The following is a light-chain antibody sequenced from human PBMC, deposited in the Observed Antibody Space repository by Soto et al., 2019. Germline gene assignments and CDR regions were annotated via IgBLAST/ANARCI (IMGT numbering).Light chain of an antibody. CDR2: DNI. CDR3: GTWDSSLSGGV. Sequence: QSVLTQPPSVSAAPGQTVTISCSGSNSNIGTKNVCWYQQLPGRAPKLLIYDNIKQPSGIPDRFSASKSGTSATLAITGLQTGDEADYYCGTWDSSLSGGVFGGGTKLTVL. J-gene: IGLJ2*01. CDR1: NSNIGTKN. V-gene: IGLV1-51*01.